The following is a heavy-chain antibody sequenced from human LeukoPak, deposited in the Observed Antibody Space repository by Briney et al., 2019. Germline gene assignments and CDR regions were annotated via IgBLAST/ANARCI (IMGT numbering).Heavy chain of an antibody. CDR1: GFTFSSYG. Sequence: PGRSLRLSCAASGFTFSSYGMHWVRQAPGKGLEWVAVISYDGSNKYYADSVMGRFTISRDNSKNTLYLQMNSLRAEDTAVYYCAKDKWEDTTMVPNFDYWGQGTLVTVSS. CDR2: ISYDGSNK. V-gene: IGHV3-30*18. J-gene: IGHJ4*02. CDR3: AKDKWEDTTMVPNFDY. D-gene: IGHD5-18*01.